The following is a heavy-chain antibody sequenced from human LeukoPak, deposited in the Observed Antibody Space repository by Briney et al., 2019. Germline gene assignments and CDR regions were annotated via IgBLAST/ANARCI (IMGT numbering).Heavy chain of an antibody. CDR3: ARAEVVVTAIGAFDI. Sequence: SETLSLTCAVSGGSISSSNWWSWVRQPPGKGLEWIGEIYHSGSTNYNPSLKSRVTISVDTSKNQFSLKLSSVTAADTAVYYCARAEVVVTAIGAFDIWGQGAMVTVSS. D-gene: IGHD2-21*02. CDR2: IYHSGST. CDR1: GGSISSSNW. J-gene: IGHJ3*02. V-gene: IGHV4-4*02.